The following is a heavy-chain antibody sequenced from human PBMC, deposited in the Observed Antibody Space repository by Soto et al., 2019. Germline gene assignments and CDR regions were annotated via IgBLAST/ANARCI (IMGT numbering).Heavy chain of an antibody. CDR1: GYTFTSYG. J-gene: IGHJ5*02. CDR3: ARDHGTPRSPNNWFDP. CDR2: ISAYNGNT. V-gene: IGHV1-18*01. D-gene: IGHD6-6*01. Sequence: QVPLVQSGAEVKKPGASVKVSCKASGYTFTSYGISWVRQAPGQGLEWMGWISAYNGNTNYAQKLQGRVTMTTDTSKSTAYMELRSLRSDDTAVYYCARDHGTPRSPNNWFDPWGQGTLVTVSS.